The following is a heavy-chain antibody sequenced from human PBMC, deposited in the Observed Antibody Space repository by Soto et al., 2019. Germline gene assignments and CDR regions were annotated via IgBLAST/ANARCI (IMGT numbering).Heavy chain of an antibody. CDR1: GGSISSYF. CDR3: AARGPKQYDY. J-gene: IGHJ4*02. V-gene: IGHV4-59*01. D-gene: IGHD3-10*01. Sequence: QVQLQESGPGLVKPSETLSLTCTVSGGSISSYFWTWIRQSPGKGLEWIGYVYYGGNTNYNPSLKSRVTISLDTSRKHFSLKVTSVTAADTAVYYCAARGPKQYDYRGQGTLVTVSS. CDR2: VYYGGNT.